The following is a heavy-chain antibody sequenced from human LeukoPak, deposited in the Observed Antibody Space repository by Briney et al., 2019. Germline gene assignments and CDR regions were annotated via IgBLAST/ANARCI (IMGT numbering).Heavy chain of an antibody. CDR3: ARGLTYYYDSSGYYYSETVAYYFDY. CDR2: INPNSGGT. J-gene: IGHJ4*02. CDR1: GYTFTGYY. D-gene: IGHD3-22*01. V-gene: IGHV1-2*02. Sequence: ASVNVSCKASGYTFTGYYMHWVRQAPGQGLEWMGWINPNSGGTNYAQKFQGRVTMTRDTSISTAYMELSRLRSDDTAVYYCARGLTYYYDSSGYYYSETVAYYFDYWGQGTLVTVSS.